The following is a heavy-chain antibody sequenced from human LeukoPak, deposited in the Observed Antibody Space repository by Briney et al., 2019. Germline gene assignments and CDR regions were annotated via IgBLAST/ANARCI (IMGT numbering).Heavy chain of an antibody. J-gene: IGHJ3*02. CDR2: ISAYNGNT. V-gene: IGHV1-18*01. D-gene: IGHD3-16*02. Sequence: ASVKVSCKASGYTFTSYGISWVRQAPGQGLEWMGWISAYNGNTNYAQKLQGRVTMTTDTSTSTAYMELRSLRSDDTAVYYCARDKIREENYDYVWGSYRYTDAFDIWGRGTMVTVSS. CDR1: GYTFTSYG. CDR3: ARDKIREENYDYVWGSYRYTDAFDI.